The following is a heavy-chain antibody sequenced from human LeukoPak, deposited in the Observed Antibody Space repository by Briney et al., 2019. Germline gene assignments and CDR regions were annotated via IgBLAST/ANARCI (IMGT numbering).Heavy chain of an antibody. CDR1: GFTFSSYA. J-gene: IGHJ4*02. CDR3: AKDMAEEYNWNHLDY. CDR2: ISGSGGST. Sequence: GGSLRLSCAASGFTFSSYAMSWVRQAPGKGLEWVSAISGSGGSTYYADSVKGRFTISRDNSKNTLYLQMNSLRAEDTAVYYCAKDMAEEYNWNHLDYWGQGTLVTVSS. V-gene: IGHV3-23*01. D-gene: IGHD1-14*01.